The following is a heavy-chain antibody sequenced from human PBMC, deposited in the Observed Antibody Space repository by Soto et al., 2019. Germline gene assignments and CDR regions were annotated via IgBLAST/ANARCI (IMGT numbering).Heavy chain of an antibody. D-gene: IGHD3-16*01. V-gene: IGHV3-74*03. CDR2: INGDGTDT. CDR3: AREVGRGSGSYYLDY. Sequence: EVQLVESGGGLVQPGGSLRLSCPASGFTFSMSWMHWVRQAPGKGCLWASRINGDGTDTTYADSVKGRFTISRDNAKNTVYLQMNGLRAEDTAVYYCAREVGRGSGSYYLDYWGQETLVTVSS. J-gene: IGHJ4*02. CDR1: GFTFSMSW.